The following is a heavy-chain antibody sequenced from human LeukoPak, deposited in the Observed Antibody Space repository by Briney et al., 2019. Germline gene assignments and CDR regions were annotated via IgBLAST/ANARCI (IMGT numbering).Heavy chain of an antibody. CDR1: GYTFTSYG. CDR3: ARRYYYDSSGYYEDAFDI. D-gene: IGHD3-22*01. Sequence: ASVKVSCKASGYTFTSYGISWVRQAPGQGLEWMGWINPNSGGTNYAQKFQGRVTMTRDTSISTAYMELSRLRSDDTAVYYCARRYYYDSSGYYEDAFDIWGQGTMVTVSS. CDR2: INPNSGGT. V-gene: IGHV1-2*02. J-gene: IGHJ3*02.